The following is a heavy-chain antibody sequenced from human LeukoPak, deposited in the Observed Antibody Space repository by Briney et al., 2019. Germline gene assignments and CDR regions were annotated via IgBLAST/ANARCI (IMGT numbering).Heavy chain of an antibody. CDR3: VRLPLGYCSSTSCLD. CDR2: ISSSTGNT. D-gene: IGHD2-2*01. Sequence: GASVNVSCKASVYNFNTYGISWVRQAPGQGLEWMGWISSSTGNTKYAQKLQDRVTMTTDTSTSTAYLYLRNLRSDDTAVYYCVRLPLGYCSSTSCLDWGQGTLVTVSS. CDR1: VYNFNTYG. J-gene: IGHJ4*02. V-gene: IGHV1-18*01.